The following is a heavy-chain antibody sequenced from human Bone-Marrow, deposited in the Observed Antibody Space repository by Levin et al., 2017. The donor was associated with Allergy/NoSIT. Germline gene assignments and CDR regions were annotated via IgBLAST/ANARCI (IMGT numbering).Heavy chain of an antibody. Sequence: LSLTCAGSGFTFNIYAMSWVRQAPGKGLEWVSTISDNGGSTYYADSVKGRFTISRDNFENTLYLQMNSLRAEDTAVYYCAKDDYCSSSSCYPRRGFDYWGQGTLVTVSS. V-gene: IGHV3-23*01. J-gene: IGHJ4*02. CDR2: ISDNGGST. CDR3: AKDDYCSSSSCYPRRGFDY. CDR1: GFTFNIYA. D-gene: IGHD2-2*01.